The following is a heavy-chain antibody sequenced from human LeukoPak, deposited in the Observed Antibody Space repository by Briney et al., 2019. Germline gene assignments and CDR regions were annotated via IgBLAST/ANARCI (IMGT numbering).Heavy chain of an antibody. CDR3: ARDLAGYNWFDP. CDR1: GYTFTSHY. J-gene: IGHJ5*02. D-gene: IGHD6-13*01. Sequence: ASVKVSCKASGYTFTSHYMHWVRQAPGQGLEWMGWINPNSGGTNYAQKFQGRVTMTRDTSISTAYMELSRLRSDDTAVYYCARDLAGYNWFDPWGQGTLVTVSS. V-gene: IGHV1-2*02. CDR2: INPNSGGT.